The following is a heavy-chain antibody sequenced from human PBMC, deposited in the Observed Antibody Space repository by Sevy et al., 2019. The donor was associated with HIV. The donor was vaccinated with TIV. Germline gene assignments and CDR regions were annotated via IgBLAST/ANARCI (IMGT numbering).Heavy chain of an antibody. CDR2: INPNSGGT. J-gene: IGHJ3*02. D-gene: IGHD3-22*01. V-gene: IGHV1-2*02. CDR3: ARLYYYDCSSYYAPTSDAFDI. CDR1: GYTFTGYY. Sequence: ASVKVSCKASGYTFTGYYMHWVRQAPGQGLEWMGWINPNSGGTNYAQKFQGRVTMTRDTCINTAYMELSRLRSDDTDVYYCARLYYYDCSSYYAPTSDAFDIWGQGTMVTVSS.